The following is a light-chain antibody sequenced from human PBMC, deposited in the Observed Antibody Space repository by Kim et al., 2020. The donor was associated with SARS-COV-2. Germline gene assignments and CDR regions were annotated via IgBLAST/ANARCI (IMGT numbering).Light chain of an antibody. CDR1: QSISNL. CDR3: QQYNSYPWT. Sequence: GDRVTITCRASQSISNLLAWYQQKPGKAPKLLIYDASSLQSGVPSRFSGSGSGTEFTLTISSLQPDDFATYYCQQYNSYPWTFGQGTKVDIK. CDR2: DAS. V-gene: IGKV1-5*01. J-gene: IGKJ1*01.